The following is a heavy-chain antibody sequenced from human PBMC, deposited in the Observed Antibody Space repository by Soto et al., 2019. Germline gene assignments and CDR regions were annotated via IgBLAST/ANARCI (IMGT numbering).Heavy chain of an antibody. J-gene: IGHJ4*02. V-gene: IGHV1-69*01. CDR1: GGTFSSYA. Sequence: QVQLVQSGAEVKKPGSSVKVSCKASGGTFSSYAISWVRQAPGQGLEWMGGIIPIFGTTNYAQKFQGRVTITADESTSTAYMELSSLRSEDTAVYYCARERVLYSSSPNPGDYWGQGTLVTVSS. D-gene: IGHD6-6*01. CDR2: IIPIFGTT. CDR3: ARERVLYSSSPNPGDY.